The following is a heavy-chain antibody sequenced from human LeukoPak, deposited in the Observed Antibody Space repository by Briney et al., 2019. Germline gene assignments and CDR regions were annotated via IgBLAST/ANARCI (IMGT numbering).Heavy chain of an antibody. D-gene: IGHD2-15*01. V-gene: IGHV3-48*04. CDR1: GFTFSTYS. J-gene: IGHJ4*02. CDR2: ISTSSSTI. Sequence: PGGSLRLSCAASGFTFSTYSMNWVRQAPGKGLEWVSYISTSSSTIYYADSVKGRFTIPRDNAKNSLYLQINSLRAEDTAVYYCATSRSGYFDYWGQGTLVTVSS. CDR3: ATSRSGYFDY.